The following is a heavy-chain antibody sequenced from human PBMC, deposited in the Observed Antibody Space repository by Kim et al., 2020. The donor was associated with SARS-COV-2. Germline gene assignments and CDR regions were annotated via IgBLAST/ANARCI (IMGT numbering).Heavy chain of an antibody. D-gene: IGHD1-26*01. CDR3: ARHSLGGSYYPHFDY. J-gene: IGHJ4*02. V-gene: IGHV4-59*08. Sequence: PSLKRRVTVSVDTSKHQFSLKLSSVTAADTAVYYCARHSLGGSYYPHFDYWGQGTLVTVSS.